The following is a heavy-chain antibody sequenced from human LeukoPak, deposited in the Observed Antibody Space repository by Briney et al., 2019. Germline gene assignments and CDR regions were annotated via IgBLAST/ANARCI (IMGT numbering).Heavy chain of an antibody. V-gene: IGHV3-48*03. CDR2: ISSSGSTI. J-gene: IGHJ4*02. Sequence: GGSLRLSGAASGFTFSSYEMNWVRQAPGKGLEWVSYISSSGSTIYYADSVKGRFTISRDNAKNSLYLQMNSLRAEDTAVYYCARPLRTTVTTYYFDYWGQGTLVTVSS. D-gene: IGHD4-17*01. CDR3: ARPLRTTVTTYYFDY. CDR1: GFTFSSYE.